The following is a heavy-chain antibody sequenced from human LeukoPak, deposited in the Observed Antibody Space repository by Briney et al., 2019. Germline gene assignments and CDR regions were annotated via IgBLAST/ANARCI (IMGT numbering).Heavy chain of an antibody. CDR2: INQGGSEK. CDR3: ARSRVDY. V-gene: IGHV3-7*05. Sequence: PGGSLRLSCAASGFTFSSYWMTWVRQAPGKGLEWVDNINQGGSEKFYVDSVKGRFTISRDNAKKSLYLQMNSLRAEDTAVYYCARSRVDYWGQGTLVTVSS. CDR1: GFTFSSYW. J-gene: IGHJ4*02.